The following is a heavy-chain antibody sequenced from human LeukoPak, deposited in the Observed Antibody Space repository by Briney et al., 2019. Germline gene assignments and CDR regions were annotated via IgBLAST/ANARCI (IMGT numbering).Heavy chain of an antibody. D-gene: IGHD6-19*01. Sequence: GGSLRLSCAASGFTFSSYSMNWVRQAPGKGLEWVSSISSSSTYIYYADSVKGRFTISRDNAKNSLYLQMNSLRAEDTAVYYCAREKAVAGHGDFDYGARGTLVTVSS. V-gene: IGHV3-21*01. CDR3: AREKAVAGHGDFDY. J-gene: IGHJ4*02. CDR1: GFTFSSYS. CDR2: ISSSSTYI.